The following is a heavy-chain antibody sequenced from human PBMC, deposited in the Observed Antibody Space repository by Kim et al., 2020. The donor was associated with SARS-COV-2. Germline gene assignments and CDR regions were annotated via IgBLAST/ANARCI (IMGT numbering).Heavy chain of an antibody. CDR1: GFTVSSNY. D-gene: IGHD3-22*01. V-gene: IGHV3-66*01. CDR2: IYSGGST. J-gene: IGHJ3*02. Sequence: GGSLRLSCAASGFTVSSNYMSWVRRAPGKGLEWVSVIYSGGSTYYADSVKGRFTISRDNSKNTLYLQMNSLRAEDTAVYYCARVSGYYRYDAFDIWGQGTMVTVSS. CDR3: ARVSGYYRYDAFDI.